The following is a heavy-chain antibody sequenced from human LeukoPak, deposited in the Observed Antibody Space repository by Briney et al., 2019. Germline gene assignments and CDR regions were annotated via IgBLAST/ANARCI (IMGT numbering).Heavy chain of an antibody. Sequence: ASVKVSCKTSGYTFTDYYVHWVRQAPGQGLEWMGIINPSGGSPSYAQKFQGRITVTSDLSTSTVYMELSSLRSEDTAVYYCARGDPVYEWLDFWGQGTLVTVPS. CDR1: GYTFTDYY. D-gene: IGHD2-8*01. CDR2: INPSGGSP. V-gene: IGHV1-46*01. J-gene: IGHJ4*02. CDR3: ARGDPVYEWLDF.